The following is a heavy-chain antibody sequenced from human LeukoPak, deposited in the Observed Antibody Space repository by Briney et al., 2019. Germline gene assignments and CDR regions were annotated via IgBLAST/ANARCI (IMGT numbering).Heavy chain of an antibody. Sequence: PSETLSLTCTVSGGSISSGGHYWSWLRQHPGKGLEWIGHIYYSGSAYYNPSLKSRVTVSIDKSKNQFPLRLSSVTAADTALYYCARVSWFSGVDAFDIWGQGTMVTVSS. CDR3: ARVSWFSGVDAFDI. CDR2: IYYSGSA. D-gene: IGHD3-10*01. J-gene: IGHJ3*02. V-gene: IGHV4-31*03. CDR1: GGSISSGGHY.